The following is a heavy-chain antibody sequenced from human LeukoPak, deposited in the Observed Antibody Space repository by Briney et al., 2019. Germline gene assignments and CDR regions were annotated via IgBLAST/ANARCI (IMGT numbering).Heavy chain of an antibody. CDR1: GGSFSGYY. D-gene: IGHD3-10*01. Sequence: SETLSLTCAVYGGSFSGYYWSWIRQPPGKGLEWIGEINHSGSTNYNPSLKSRVTISVDTSKNQFSLKLSSVTAADTAVYYCARVRAGATAPYELGLYYFDYWGQGTLVTVSS. CDR2: INHSGST. CDR3: ARVRAGATAPYELGLYYFDY. V-gene: IGHV4-34*01. J-gene: IGHJ4*02.